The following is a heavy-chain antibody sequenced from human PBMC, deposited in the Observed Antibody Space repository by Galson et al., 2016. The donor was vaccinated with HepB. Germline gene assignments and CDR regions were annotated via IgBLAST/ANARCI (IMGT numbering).Heavy chain of an antibody. V-gene: IGHV4-39*01. CDR2: FYVGGNT. CDR3: ATKGKEWLVHGYFDH. CDR1: GGSISSSGYY. J-gene: IGHJ4*02. D-gene: IGHD6-19*01. Sequence: SETLSLTCNVSGGSISSSGYYWGWIRQPPGKELEWMGTFYVGGNTYYNPSLKGRVTISADTSKNEFSLKVTSVTAADTAIYYGATKGKEWLVHGYFDHWGQGTLVTVSS.